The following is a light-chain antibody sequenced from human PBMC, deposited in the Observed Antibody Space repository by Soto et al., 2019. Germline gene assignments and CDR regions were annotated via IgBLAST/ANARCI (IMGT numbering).Light chain of an antibody. CDR3: SSYAGSNTDVV. Sequence: QSALTQPPSASGSPGQSVTISCTGTSSDVGGYNYVSWYQQHPGKAPKLMIYEVSKRPSGVPDRFSGSKSGNTASLTVSGLQAEYEADYYCSSYAGSNTDVVFGGGTKVTVL. J-gene: IGLJ2*01. CDR2: EVS. V-gene: IGLV2-8*01. CDR1: SSDVGGYNY.